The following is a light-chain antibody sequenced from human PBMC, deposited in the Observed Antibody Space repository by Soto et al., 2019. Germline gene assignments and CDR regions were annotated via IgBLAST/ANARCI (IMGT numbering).Light chain of an antibody. CDR2: AAS. Sequence: DTQMTQSPSSLSASVGDRVTLTCRASQNSSDSLNWYLQKPGKAPKLLIYAASTLQSVVPSRFRGSGSVTDFSLTISSLQPADFATYYYYQTYTSPYPFGQGTKLSIK. CDR1: QNSSDS. CDR3: YQTYTSPYP. V-gene: IGKV1-39*01. J-gene: IGKJ2*01.